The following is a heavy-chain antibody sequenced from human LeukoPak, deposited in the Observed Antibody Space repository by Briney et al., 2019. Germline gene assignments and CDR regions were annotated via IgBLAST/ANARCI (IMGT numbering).Heavy chain of an antibody. D-gene: IGHD2-8*01. V-gene: IGHV4-39*07. CDR1: GDSISSSSFY. CDR3: ARDYADIVLMVYAMGYFDY. CDR2: IYYSGIT. Sequence: SETLSLTCTVSGDSISSSSFYWGWIRQPPGKGLEWIGTIYYSGITYYNTSLKSRVTTSIDTSKNEFSLKLRSVTAADTAVYYCARDYADIVLMVYAMGYFDYWGQGTLVTVSS. J-gene: IGHJ4*02.